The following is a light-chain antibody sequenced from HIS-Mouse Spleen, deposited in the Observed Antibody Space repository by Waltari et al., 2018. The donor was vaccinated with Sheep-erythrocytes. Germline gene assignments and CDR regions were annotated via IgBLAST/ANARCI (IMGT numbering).Light chain of an antibody. V-gene: IGLV3-25*03. CDR1: ALPKQY. CDR3: QSADSSGTYRV. Sequence: SYELTQPPSVSVSPGQTARITCSGDALPKQYAYWYQKKPGQAPVLVIYKDSERPSGIPERFSGSSSGTTVTLTISGVQAEDEADYYCQSADSSGTYRVFGGGTKLNVL. J-gene: IGLJ2*01. CDR2: KDS.